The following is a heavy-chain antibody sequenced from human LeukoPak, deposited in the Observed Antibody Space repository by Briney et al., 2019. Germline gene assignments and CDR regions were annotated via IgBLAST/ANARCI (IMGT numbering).Heavy chain of an antibody. Sequence: KPSATLSLTCPVSGDSISSSDYYWGWIRQPPGKGLEWIGSFYYSGHTYYNPSLKSRVTISIDPSKNQLSLKLSSVSAADTAVYYCARHFFGDYVFAYWGQGTLVTVSS. V-gene: IGHV4-39*01. CDR1: GDSISSSDYY. CDR2: FYYSGHT. J-gene: IGHJ4*02. CDR3: ARHFFGDYVFAY. D-gene: IGHD4-17*01.